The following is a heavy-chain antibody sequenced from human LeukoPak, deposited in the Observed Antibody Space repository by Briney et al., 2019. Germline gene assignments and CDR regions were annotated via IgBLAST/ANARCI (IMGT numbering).Heavy chain of an antibody. Sequence: GASVKVSCKASGYTFTGYYIHWVRQAPGQGLEWTGIINPSDGTTSYAQKFRGRVTLTRDTSTSTVYMELSSLRSEDTAVYYCARAPANKYDSRLTEDYWGQGTLVTVSP. D-gene: IGHD3-22*01. CDR1: GYTFTGYY. CDR3: ARAPANKYDSRLTEDY. V-gene: IGHV1-46*01. CDR2: INPSDGTT. J-gene: IGHJ4*02.